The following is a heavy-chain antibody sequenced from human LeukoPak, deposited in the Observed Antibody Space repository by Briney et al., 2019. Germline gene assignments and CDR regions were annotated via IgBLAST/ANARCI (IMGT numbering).Heavy chain of an antibody. V-gene: IGHV1-24*01. D-gene: IGHD2-21*01. CDR2: FDPKDGET. Sequence: ASVKVSCKVSGFTLSELSMHWVRQAPGKGLEWVGGFDPKDGETVYAVRFRDRVILTDDRSSNTAYMDLSSLGADDTAVYYCATGVYCATTTCPGYGNYYYFMDVWGEGTTVTV. CDR3: ATGVYCATTTCPGYGNYYYFMDV. CDR1: GFTLSELS. J-gene: IGHJ6*03.